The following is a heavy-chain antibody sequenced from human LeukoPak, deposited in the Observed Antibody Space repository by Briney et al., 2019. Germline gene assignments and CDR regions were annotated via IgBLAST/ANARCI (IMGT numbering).Heavy chain of an antibody. CDR2: ISYDGSNK. D-gene: IGHD3-16*02. CDR1: GFTFSSYA. J-gene: IGHJ4*02. V-gene: IGHV3-30-3*01. Sequence: GGSLRLSCAASGFTFSSYAMHWVRQAPGKGLEWVAVISYDGSNKHYADSVKGRFTISRDNSKNTLYLQMNSLRAEDTAVYYCARGFSYDYVWGSYRLDYWGQGTLVTVSS. CDR3: ARGFSYDYVWGSYRLDY.